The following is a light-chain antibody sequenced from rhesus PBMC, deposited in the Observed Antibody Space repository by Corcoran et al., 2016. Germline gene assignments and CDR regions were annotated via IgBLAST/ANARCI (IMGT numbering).Light chain of an antibody. J-gene: IGKJ3*01. CDR1: QGISSV. V-gene: IGKV1-38*01. CDR2: DSS. CDR3: QQRNIYPFT. Sequence: DIQLTQSPSSLSASVGDRVTITCRASQGISSVLAWDQQQPGKAPNLLIYDSSNLQSGVPSRFSGSGSGTDFPLTISSLHPEDFAFYYCQQRNIYPFTFGPGTKLDIK.